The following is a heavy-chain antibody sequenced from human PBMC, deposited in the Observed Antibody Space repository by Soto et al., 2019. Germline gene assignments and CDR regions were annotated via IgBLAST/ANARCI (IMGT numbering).Heavy chain of an antibody. CDR2: IYYSGST. V-gene: IGHV4-39*01. CDR3: ARHRPVVYYYYMDV. D-gene: IGHD2-15*01. CDR1: GGSISSSSYY. J-gene: IGHJ6*03. Sequence: SETLSLTCTVSGGSISSSSYYWGWIRQPPGKGLEWIGSIYYSGSTYYNPSLKSRVTISVDTSKNQFSLKLSSVTAADTAVYYCARHRPVVYYYYMDVWGKGTTVTVSS.